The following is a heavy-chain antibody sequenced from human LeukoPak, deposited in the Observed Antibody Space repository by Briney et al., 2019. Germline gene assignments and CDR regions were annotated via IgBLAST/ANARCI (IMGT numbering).Heavy chain of an antibody. CDR3: ARDHRFLEWLLWDYAFDI. Sequence: GGSLRLSCAASGFTFSSYSMNWVRQAPGKGLEWVSYISSSSSTIYYADSVKGRFTISRDNAKNSLYLQMNSLRAEDTAVYYCARDHRFLEWLLWDYAFDIWGQGTMVTVSS. CDR2: ISSSSSTI. J-gene: IGHJ3*02. CDR1: GFTFSSYS. D-gene: IGHD3-3*01. V-gene: IGHV3-48*04.